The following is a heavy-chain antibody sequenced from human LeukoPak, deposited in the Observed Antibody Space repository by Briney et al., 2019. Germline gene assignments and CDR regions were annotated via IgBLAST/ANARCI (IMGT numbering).Heavy chain of an antibody. CDR2: IGASGGST. Sequence: GGSLRLSCAASGFTFSSYAMSWVRQAPGKGLEWVSVIGASGGSTYYADSVKGRFTISRDNSKSTLYLQMNSLRTEDSAVYYCAKVKPDAYEIDVWGQGTLVTVSS. D-gene: IGHD5-12*01. J-gene: IGHJ4*02. CDR3: AKVKPDAYEIDV. V-gene: IGHV3-23*01. CDR1: GFTFSSYA.